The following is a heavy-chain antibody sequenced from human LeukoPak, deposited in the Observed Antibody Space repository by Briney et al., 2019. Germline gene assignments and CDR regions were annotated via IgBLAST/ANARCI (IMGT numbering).Heavy chain of an antibody. V-gene: IGHV1-58*01. CDR2: IVVGSGNT. CDR3: AAWYAYSSGWLDY. J-gene: IGHJ4*02. Sequence: GASVKVSCKASGFTFTSSAVQWVRQARGQRLEWIGWIVVGSGNTNYAQKFQERVTITRDMSTSTAYMELSSLRSEDTAVYYCAAWYAYSSGWLDYWGQGTLVTVSS. D-gene: IGHD6-19*01. CDR1: GFTFTSSA.